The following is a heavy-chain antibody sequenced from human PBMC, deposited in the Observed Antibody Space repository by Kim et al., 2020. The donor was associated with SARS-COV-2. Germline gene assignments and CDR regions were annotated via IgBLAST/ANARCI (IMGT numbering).Heavy chain of an antibody. CDR1: GGSISSGDYY. J-gene: IGHJ5*02. CDR2: IYYIGST. D-gene: IGHD6-6*01. CDR3: ARTPSEVAARPDLVWIEP. V-gene: IGHV4-31*03. Sequence: SETLSLTCTVSGGSISSGDYYWSWIRQHPGKGLEWIGYIYYIGSTYYNPSLKSRVTISVDTSNNQFSLRLSSVTAADTAMYYCARTPSEVAARPDLVWIEPWGQGTLVTVSS.